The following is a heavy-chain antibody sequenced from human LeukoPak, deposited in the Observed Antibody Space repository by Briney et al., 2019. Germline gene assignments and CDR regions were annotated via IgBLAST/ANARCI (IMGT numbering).Heavy chain of an antibody. CDR1: GFTFSSYA. CDR2: IKSIVNGGTI. D-gene: IGHD3-10*02. CDR3: VTGLFLDY. J-gene: IGHJ4*02. Sequence: PGGSLRLSCAASGFTFSSYAMSWVRQAPGKGLEWVGRIKSIVNGGTIDFGAPVKGRFTISREDSKNTVSLQMNSLKVEDTAIYYCVTGLFLDYWGQGTPVTVSS. V-gene: IGHV3-15*01.